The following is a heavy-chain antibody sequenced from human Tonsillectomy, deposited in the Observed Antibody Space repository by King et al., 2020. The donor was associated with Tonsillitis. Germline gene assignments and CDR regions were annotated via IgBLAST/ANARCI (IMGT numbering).Heavy chain of an antibody. D-gene: IGHD3-3*01. Sequence: VQLQESGPGLVKPSETLSLTCTVSGGSISSYYWSWIRQPPGKGLEWIGYIYYSGRTNYNPSLKSRVTISVDTSKNQFSLKLSSVTAADTAVYYCARHRGEGFGVVIGHPASVWFEPWGQGTLVTVSS. V-gene: IGHV4-59*08. CDR2: IYYSGRT. J-gene: IGHJ5*02. CDR3: ARHRGEGFGVVIGHPASVWFEP. CDR1: GGSISSYY.